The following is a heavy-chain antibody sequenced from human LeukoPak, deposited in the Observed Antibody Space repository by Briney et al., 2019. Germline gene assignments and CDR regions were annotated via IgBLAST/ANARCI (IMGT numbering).Heavy chain of an antibody. J-gene: IGHJ3*02. D-gene: IGHD3-22*01. Sequence: PGGSLRLSCAASGFTFSSYGMHWVRQATGKALEWVAVISYDGSNKYYADSVKGRFTISRDNSKNTLYLQMNSLRAEDTAVYYCAKDRGDYYDSSGYYSGGFDIWGQGTMVTVSS. CDR2: ISYDGSNK. CDR1: GFTFSSYG. CDR3: AKDRGDYYDSSGYYSGGFDI. V-gene: IGHV3-30*18.